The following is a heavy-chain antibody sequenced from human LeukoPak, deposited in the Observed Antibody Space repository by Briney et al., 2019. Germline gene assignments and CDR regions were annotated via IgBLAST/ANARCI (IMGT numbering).Heavy chain of an antibody. CDR1: GYTFTSYD. CDR2: VNPNSGNT. V-gene: IGHV1-8*01. J-gene: IGHJ4*02. D-gene: IGHD3-10*01. Sequence: ASVMVSCKASGYTFTSYDINWVRQATGQGLEWMGWVNPNSGNTGYAQKFQGRVTMTRNTSISTAYMELSSLRSEDTAVYYCARVRHYYGSGKYYFDYWGQGTLVTVSS. CDR3: ARVRHYYGSGKYYFDY.